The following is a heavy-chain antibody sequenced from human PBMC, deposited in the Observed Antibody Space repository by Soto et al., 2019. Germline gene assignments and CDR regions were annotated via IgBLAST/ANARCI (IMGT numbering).Heavy chain of an antibody. J-gene: IGHJ4*02. CDR3: ARGTMIVVVISDYFDY. Sequence: ASVKVSCKASGYTFTSYYMHWVRQAPGQGLEWMGIINPSGGSTSYAQKFQGRVTMTRDTSTSTVYMELSSLRSEDTAVYYCARGTMIVVVISDYFDYWGQGTLGTVSS. V-gene: IGHV1-46*01. D-gene: IGHD3-22*01. CDR1: GYTFTSYY. CDR2: INPSGGST.